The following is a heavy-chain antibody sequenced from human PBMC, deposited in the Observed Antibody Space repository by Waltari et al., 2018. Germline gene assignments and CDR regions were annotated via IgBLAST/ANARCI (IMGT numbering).Heavy chain of an antibody. CDR3: AKDISRSGDDPLAGMDV. Sequence: EVQLVESGGVVVQPGGSLRLSCAASGFTFDDYAMHWVRQAPGKGLEWVSLISWDGGSTYYADSVKGRFTISRDNSKNSLYLQMNSLRAEDTALYYCAKDISRSGDDPLAGMDVWGQGTTVTVSS. CDR2: ISWDGGST. J-gene: IGHJ6*02. V-gene: IGHV3-43D*04. D-gene: IGHD4-17*01. CDR1: GFTFDDYA.